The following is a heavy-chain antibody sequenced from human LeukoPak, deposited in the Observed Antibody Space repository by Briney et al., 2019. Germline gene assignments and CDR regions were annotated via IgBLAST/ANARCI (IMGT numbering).Heavy chain of an antibody. CDR2: ISGSGGST. V-gene: IGHV3-23*01. CDR3: AKDPRRYSRTGGYFDY. J-gene: IGHJ4*02. CDR1: GFTFSSYA. D-gene: IGHD6-13*01. Sequence: PGGSLRLSCGASGFTFSSYAMNWVRQAPGKGLEWVSVISGSGGSTYYADSVKGRFTISRDNSKNTLYLQMNSLRPEDTAVYYCAKDPRRYSRTGGYFDYWGQGTLVTVSS.